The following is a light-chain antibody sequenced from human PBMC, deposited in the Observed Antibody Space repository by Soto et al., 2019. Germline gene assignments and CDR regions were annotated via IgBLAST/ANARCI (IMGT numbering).Light chain of an antibody. CDR2: KAS. CDR3: QQYSTSSIS. J-gene: IGKJ5*01. CDR1: ESISDW. Sequence: DIQMTQSPSTLSASVGDRVTFTCRASESISDWLVWYHQKPGKPPKLLIYKASRLESGVPSRFSGSASGTEFTLTITSLQPDDFGTYYCQQYSTSSISFGLGTRLEMK. V-gene: IGKV1-5*03.